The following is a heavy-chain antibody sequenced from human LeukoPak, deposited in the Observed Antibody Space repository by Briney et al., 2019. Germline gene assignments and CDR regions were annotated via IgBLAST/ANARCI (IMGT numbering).Heavy chain of an antibody. Sequence: PSETLSLTCAVYGGSFSGYYWSWIRQPPGKGLEWIGEINHSGSTNYNPSLKSRLTISVDTSKNQFSLKLSSVTAADTAVYYCARGRRDLRYSSSWYSYWGQGTLVTVSS. CDR1: GGSFSGYY. D-gene: IGHD6-13*01. CDR2: INHSGST. CDR3: ARGRRDLRYSSSWYSY. J-gene: IGHJ4*02. V-gene: IGHV4-34*01.